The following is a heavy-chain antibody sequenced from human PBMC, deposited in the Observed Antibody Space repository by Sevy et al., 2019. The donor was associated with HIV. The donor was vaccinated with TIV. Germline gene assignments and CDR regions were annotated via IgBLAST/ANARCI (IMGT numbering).Heavy chain of an antibody. CDR3: ARSAVTDQIDY. J-gene: IGHJ4*02. V-gene: IGHV3-72*01. CDR1: GFTFSDHY. Sequence: GGSLRLSCAASGFTFSDHYMDWVRQAPGKGLEWVGRTRNKANSYTTEYAASVKGRFTISRDDSKNSLYLQMNSLKTEDTAVYYCARSAVTDQIDYWGQGTLVTVSS. CDR2: TRNKANSYTT. D-gene: IGHD2-21*02.